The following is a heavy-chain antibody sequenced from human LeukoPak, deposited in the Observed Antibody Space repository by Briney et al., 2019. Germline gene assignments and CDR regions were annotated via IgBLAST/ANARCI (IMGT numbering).Heavy chain of an antibody. CDR1: GFTFSSCG. CDR3: AKDLRGSLTFDP. J-gene: IGHJ5*02. V-gene: IGHV3-30*18. Sequence: GRSLRLSCAASGFTFSSCGMHWVRQAPGKGLEWVAVISYDGSNKYYADSVKGRFTISRDNSKDTLYLQMNSLRAEDTAVYYCAKDLRGSLTFDPWGQGTLVTVSS. CDR2: ISYDGSNK.